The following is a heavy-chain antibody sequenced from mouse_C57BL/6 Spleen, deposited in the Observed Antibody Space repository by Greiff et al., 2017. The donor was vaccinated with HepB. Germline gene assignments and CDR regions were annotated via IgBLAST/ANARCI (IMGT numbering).Heavy chain of an antibody. CDR2: IHPNSGST. V-gene: IGHV1-64*01. Sequence: QVQLQQPGAELVKPGASVKLSCKASGYTFTSYWMHWVKQRPGQGLEWIGMIHPNSGSTNYNEKFKSKATLTVDTSSSTAYMQLSSLTSEDSAVYYCARGGTVVAPYYYAMDYWGQGTSVTVSS. J-gene: IGHJ4*01. CDR3: ARGGTVVAPYYYAMDY. D-gene: IGHD1-1*01. CDR1: GYTFTSYW.